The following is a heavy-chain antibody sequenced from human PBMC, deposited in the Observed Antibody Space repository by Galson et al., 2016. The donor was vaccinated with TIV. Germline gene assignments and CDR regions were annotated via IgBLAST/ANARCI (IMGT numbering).Heavy chain of an antibody. CDR1: GFTFSNAW. J-gene: IGHJ6*02. CDR2: IRSKTDGATS. D-gene: IGHD1-7*01. V-gene: IGHV3-15*01. Sequence: SLRLSCAASGFTFSNAWMSWVRQAPGKGLEWVGRIRSKTDGATSDYAAPVKGRFTISRDDSKNTLFLQMNSLKTEDTGVYYCSAENWNYKVLYGMDVWGHGTTVTVSS. CDR3: SAENWNYKVLYGMDV.